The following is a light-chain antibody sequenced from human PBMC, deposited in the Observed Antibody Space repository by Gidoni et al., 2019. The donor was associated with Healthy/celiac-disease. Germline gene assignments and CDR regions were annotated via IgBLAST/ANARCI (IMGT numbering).Light chain of an antibody. Sequence: DIQIAQSPSSLSASVGDRVTITWQANQDISNYLNWYKQKPGKAPKLLIYDAYNLETGVPSRCSGSGSGTDFTFTIRSLQPEDIATYYCQKYDNLPPTFGGGTKVEIK. V-gene: IGKV1-33*01. CDR2: DAY. CDR1: QDISNY. J-gene: IGKJ4*01. CDR3: QKYDNLPPT.